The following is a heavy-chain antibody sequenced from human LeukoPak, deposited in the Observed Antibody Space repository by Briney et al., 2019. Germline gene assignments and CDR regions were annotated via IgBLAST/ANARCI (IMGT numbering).Heavy chain of an antibody. CDR3: ARGSSIVATTFDY. J-gene: IGHJ4*02. Sequence: PSQTLSLTCTVSGGSISSGDYSWSWIRQPPGKGLEWIGYIYYSGSTCYNPSLKSRVTISVDTSKNQFSLKLSSVTAADTAVYYCARGSSIVATTFDYWGQGTLVTVSS. V-gene: IGHV4-30-4*01. D-gene: IGHD5-12*01. CDR1: GGSISSGDYS. CDR2: IYYSGST.